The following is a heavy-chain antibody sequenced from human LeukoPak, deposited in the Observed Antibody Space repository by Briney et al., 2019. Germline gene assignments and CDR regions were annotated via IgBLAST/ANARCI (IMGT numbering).Heavy chain of an antibody. CDR1: GFTFSSYG. CDR3: AKDRYYDSSGYPYYYGMDV. V-gene: IGHV3-30*18. J-gene: IGHJ6*02. Sequence: GGSLRLSCAASGFTFSSYGMHWVRQAPGKGLEWVAVISYDGSNKYYADSVKGRFTISRDDSKNTLYLQMNSLRAEDTAVYYCAKDRYYDSSGYPYYYGMDVWGQGTTVTVSS. CDR2: ISYDGSNK. D-gene: IGHD3-22*01.